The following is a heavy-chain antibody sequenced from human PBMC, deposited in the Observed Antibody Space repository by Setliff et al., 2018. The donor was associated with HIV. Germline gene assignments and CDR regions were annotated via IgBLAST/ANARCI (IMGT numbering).Heavy chain of an antibody. CDR2: INHSGGT. CDR3: ARVRLELRQYWFDS. Sequence: LSLTCAVYGGSFSDYYWSWIRQPPGKGLEWIGEINHSGGTNYNPSLKRRVTISVDTSKNQFSLKLNSVTAADTAVYYCARVRLELRQYWFDSWGQGSPVTVSS. V-gene: IGHV4-34*01. J-gene: IGHJ5*01. CDR1: GGSFSDYY. D-gene: IGHD1-7*01.